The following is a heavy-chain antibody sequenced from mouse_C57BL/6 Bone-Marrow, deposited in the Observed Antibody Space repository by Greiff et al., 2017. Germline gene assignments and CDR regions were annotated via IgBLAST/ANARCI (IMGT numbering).Heavy chain of an antibody. CDR2: INPGSGGT. Sequence: VQLQESGAELVRPGTSVKVSCKASGYAFTNYLIEWVKQRPGQGLEWIGVINPGSGGTNYNEKFKGKATLTADKSSSTAYMQLSSLTSEDSAVYCCARGYYWFAYWGQGTLVTVSA. CDR1: GYAFTNYL. CDR3: ARGYYWFAY. J-gene: IGHJ3*01. V-gene: IGHV1-54*01. D-gene: IGHD1-1*01.